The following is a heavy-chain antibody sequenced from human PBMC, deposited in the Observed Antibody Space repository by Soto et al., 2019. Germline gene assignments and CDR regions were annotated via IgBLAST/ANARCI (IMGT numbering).Heavy chain of an antibody. V-gene: IGHV1-8*01. CDR1: GYTFTSYD. CDR3: ARGWYSSSWYDVDNWFDP. J-gene: IGHJ5*02. Sequence: ASVKVSCKASGYTFTSYDINWVRQATGQGLEWMGWMNPNSGNTGYAQKFQGRVTMTRNTSISTAYMELSSLRSEDTAVYYCARGWYSSSWYDVDNWFDPCGQGTMVTVYS. CDR2: MNPNSGNT. D-gene: IGHD6-13*01.